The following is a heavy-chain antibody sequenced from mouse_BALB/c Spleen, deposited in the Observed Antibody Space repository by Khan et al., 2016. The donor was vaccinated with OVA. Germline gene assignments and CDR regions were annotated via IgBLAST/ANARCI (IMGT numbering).Heavy chain of an antibody. V-gene: IGHV3-2*02. CDR2: INYSGGT. J-gene: IGHJ3*01. CDR3: ARWFTY. CDR1: GYSITSDYA. Sequence: EVQLQESGPGLVKPSQSLSLTCTVTGYSITSDYAWNWIRQFPGNKLGWMGYINYSGGTSYLPSLKSRISITRDTSKNQFFLQLNSVTTEDSATYDCARWFTYWGQGTLVTVS.